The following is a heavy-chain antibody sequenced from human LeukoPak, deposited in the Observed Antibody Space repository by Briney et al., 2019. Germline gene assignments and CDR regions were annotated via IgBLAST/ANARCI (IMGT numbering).Heavy chain of an antibody. Sequence: GGSLRLSCAASGFTFSSYGMHWVRQAPGKGLEWVAFIRYDGSNKYYADSVKGRFIISRDNSKNTLYLQMNSLRAEDTAVYYCAKDRALAARPLVDYWGQGTLVTVSS. CDR3: AKDRALAARPLVDY. CDR1: GFTFSSYG. J-gene: IGHJ4*02. V-gene: IGHV3-30*02. CDR2: IRYDGSNK. D-gene: IGHD6-6*01.